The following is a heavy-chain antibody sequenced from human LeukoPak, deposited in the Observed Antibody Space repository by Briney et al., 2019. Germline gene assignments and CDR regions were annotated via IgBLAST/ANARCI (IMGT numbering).Heavy chain of an antibody. V-gene: IGHV3-7*03. Sequence: PGGSLRLSCATSGFTFTNYWMTWVRQAPGKGLEWLANINQDGSKIYYVDSVKGRFTISRDNAKNSLHLQMNSLRAEDTAVYYCAKDQATTIMKGYFDFWGQGTLLTVSS. D-gene: IGHD4-11*01. CDR2: INQDGSKI. J-gene: IGHJ4*02. CDR3: AKDQATTIMKGYFDF. CDR1: GFTFTNYW.